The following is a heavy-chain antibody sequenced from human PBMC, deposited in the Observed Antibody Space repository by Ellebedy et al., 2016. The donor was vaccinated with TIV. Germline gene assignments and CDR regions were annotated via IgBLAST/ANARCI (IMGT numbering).Heavy chain of an antibody. CDR2: IPYDGNNK. CDR3: ARDRSYSPTY. CDR1: GFIFGNYA. J-gene: IGHJ4*02. D-gene: IGHD1-26*01. V-gene: IGHV3-30*04. Sequence: GGSLRLXCAASGFIFGNYAMNWVRQTPGKGLEWVAFIPYDGNNKYYADSVKGRFTLSRDNAKNTLYLEMNSLRAEDTAVYFCARDRSYSPTYWGQGTLVTVSS.